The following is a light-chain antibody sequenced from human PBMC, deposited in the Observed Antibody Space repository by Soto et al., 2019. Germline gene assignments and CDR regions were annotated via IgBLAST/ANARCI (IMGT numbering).Light chain of an antibody. J-gene: IGKJ3*01. CDR1: QSLLRSNAYNY. CDR2: LAS. CDR3: MQALQAGGFT. Sequence: DIVMTQSPLSLPVTPGEPASISCRSSQSLLRSNAYNYLDWYLQKPGQSPQLLIYLASNRASGVPDRFRGSGSGTDFTLKISRVEAEDVGVYYCMQALQAGGFTFGPGTKVDIK. V-gene: IGKV2-28*01.